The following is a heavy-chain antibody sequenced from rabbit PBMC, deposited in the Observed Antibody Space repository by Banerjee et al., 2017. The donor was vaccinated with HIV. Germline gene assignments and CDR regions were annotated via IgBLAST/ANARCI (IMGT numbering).Heavy chain of an antibody. CDR2: IYPAAGAT. J-gene: IGHJ6*01. Sequence: QLVESGGGLVTLGGSLKVTCKASGIDFSSSFWISWVRQAPGKGLEWIGCIYPAAGATDYATWVNGRFTISLDKAQNTLYLQLNSLTAADTATYFCARSSGWGAKLWGPGTLVTVS. D-gene: IGHD4-1*01. CDR1: GIDFSSSF. CDR3: ARSSGWGAKL. V-gene: IGHV1S7*01.